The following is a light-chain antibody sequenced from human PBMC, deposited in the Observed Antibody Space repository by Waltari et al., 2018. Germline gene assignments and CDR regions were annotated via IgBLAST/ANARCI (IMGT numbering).Light chain of an antibody. CDR2: DAS. CDR3: QQRSVWPIT. V-gene: IGKV3-11*01. J-gene: IGKJ5*01. Sequence: SCRASQSVSSYLAWYQQKPGQAPRLPIYDASNRATGIPARFSGGGSGSDFTLTISSLESEDFAVYFCQQRSVWPITFGQGTRLEIK. CDR1: QSVSSY.